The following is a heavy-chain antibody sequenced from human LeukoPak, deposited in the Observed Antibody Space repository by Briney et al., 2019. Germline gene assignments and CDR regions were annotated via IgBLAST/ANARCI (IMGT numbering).Heavy chain of an antibody. CDR2: ISSSSSYT. D-gene: IGHD5-18*01. V-gene: IGHV3-11*03. CDR3: ARVPGGYSYGYYAFDI. Sequence: PGGSLRLSCAASGFTFSDYYMSWIRQAPGKGLEWVSYISSSSSYTNYADSVKGRFTISRDNAKNSLCLQMNSLRAEDTAVYYCARVPGGYSYGYYAFDIWGQGTMVTVSS. CDR1: GFTFSDYY. J-gene: IGHJ3*02.